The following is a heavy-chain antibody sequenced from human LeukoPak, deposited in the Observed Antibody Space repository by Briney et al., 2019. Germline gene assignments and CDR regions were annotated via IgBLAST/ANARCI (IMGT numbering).Heavy chain of an antibody. J-gene: IGHJ4*02. Sequence: PSETLSLTCTVSGGSISSSSYYWGWIRQPPGKGLEWIGSIYYSGSTYYNPSLKSRATISVDTSKNQFSLKLSSVTAADTAVYYCARDYYYGSARFGGYFDYWGQGTLVTVSS. CDR3: ARDYYYGSARFGGYFDY. V-gene: IGHV4-39*07. D-gene: IGHD3-10*01. CDR2: IYYSGST. CDR1: GGSISSSSYY.